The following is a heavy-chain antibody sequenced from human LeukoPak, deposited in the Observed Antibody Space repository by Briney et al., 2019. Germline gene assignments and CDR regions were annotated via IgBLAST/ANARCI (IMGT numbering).Heavy chain of an antibody. D-gene: IGHD3-16*02. V-gene: IGHV1-69*05. CDR1: GGTFSSYA. CDR2: IIPIFGTA. Sequence: ASVKVSCKASGGTFSSYAISWVRQAPGQGLEWMGGIIPIFGTANYAQKFQGRVTITTDESTSTAYMELSSLRSEDTAVYYCARSDYVWGSYRPRWAFDIWGQGTMVTVSS. J-gene: IGHJ3*02. CDR3: ARSDYVWGSYRPRWAFDI.